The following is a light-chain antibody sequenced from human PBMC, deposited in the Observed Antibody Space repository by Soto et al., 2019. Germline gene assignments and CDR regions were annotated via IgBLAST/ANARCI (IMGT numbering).Light chain of an antibody. CDR1: SSDIGASNY. Sequence: QSALTQPASVSGSPGQSITISCTGTSSDIGASNYVSWYQQQPDEAPKLIIYDVNYRPSGISSRFSGSKSANTASLTISGLQAEDEAEYFCSSYALFGGGTKLTVL. CDR2: DVN. J-gene: IGLJ3*02. V-gene: IGLV2-14*03. CDR3: SSYAL.